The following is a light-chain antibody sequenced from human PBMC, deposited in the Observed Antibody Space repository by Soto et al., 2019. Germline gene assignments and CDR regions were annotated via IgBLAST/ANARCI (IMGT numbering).Light chain of an antibody. Sequence: EIVLTQSPGTLALSPGAGATLSCRASQSVSKYLAWYQQKPGQAPRLLIYGASSRATGIPDSFSGSGSGTDFTLTISRLEPEDFAVYYCQQYGGSPQTFGQGTKVDIK. CDR1: QSVSKY. CDR3: QQYGGSPQT. CDR2: GAS. J-gene: IGKJ1*01. V-gene: IGKV3-20*01.